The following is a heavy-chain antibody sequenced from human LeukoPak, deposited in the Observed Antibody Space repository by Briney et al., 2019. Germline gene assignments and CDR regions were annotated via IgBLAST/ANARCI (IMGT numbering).Heavy chain of an antibody. Sequence: GGSLRLSCAASGFTFSGYSMRWVRRAPGKGLEWVSSISSISTYIYYTDSVKGRFSISRDNAKNSLYLQMNSLRAEDTAVYYCARDPDSSGYCDYWGQGTLVTVSS. J-gene: IGHJ4*02. D-gene: IGHD3-22*01. CDR2: ISSISTYI. V-gene: IGHV3-21*01. CDR1: GFTFSGYS. CDR3: ARDPDSSGYCDY.